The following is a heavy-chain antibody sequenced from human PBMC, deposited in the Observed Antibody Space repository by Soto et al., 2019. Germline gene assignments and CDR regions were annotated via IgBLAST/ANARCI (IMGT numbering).Heavy chain of an antibody. Sequence: QVQLVQSGAEVKKPGASVKVSCKASGYTFTSFGITWVRQALGQGLEWLGWSSPYNGNTHYGQKVQGRVTMTTDTSTSAAYMELRSLRSDDTAVYYCARGGLGYCSGGSCPQNWFDPWGQGTLVTVSS. V-gene: IGHV1-18*01. J-gene: IGHJ5*02. CDR3: ARGGLGYCSGGSCPQNWFDP. CDR2: SSPYNGNT. D-gene: IGHD2-15*01. CDR1: GYTFTSFG.